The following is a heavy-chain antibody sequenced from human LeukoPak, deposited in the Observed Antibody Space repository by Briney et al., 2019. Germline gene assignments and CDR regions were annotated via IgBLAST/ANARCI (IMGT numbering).Heavy chain of an antibody. Sequence: ASVKVSCKASGYTFTSYDINWVRQATGQGLEWMGGIIPIFGTANYAQKFQGRVTITADESTSTAYMELSSLRSEDTAVYYCARVSFGPYYFDYWGQGTLVTVSS. CDR3: ARVSFGPYYFDY. CDR1: GYTFTSYD. CDR2: IIPIFGTA. D-gene: IGHD3-10*01. V-gene: IGHV1-69*13. J-gene: IGHJ4*02.